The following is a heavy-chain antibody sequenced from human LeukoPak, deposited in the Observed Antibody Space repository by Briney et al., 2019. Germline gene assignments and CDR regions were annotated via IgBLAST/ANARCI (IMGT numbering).Heavy chain of an antibody. D-gene: IGHD4-17*01. Sequence: GGPLRLSCAASGFTFSSFAMHWVRQAPGKGLEWVADIWYNGSNKYYTVSVKGRFTISRDNSKNMLYLQLNSLRAEDTAVYYCSRGGYGDYNIWFDPWGQGTLVIVSS. CDR1: GFTFSSFA. CDR2: IWYNGSNK. CDR3: SRGGYGDYNIWFDP. V-gene: IGHV3-33*01. J-gene: IGHJ5*02.